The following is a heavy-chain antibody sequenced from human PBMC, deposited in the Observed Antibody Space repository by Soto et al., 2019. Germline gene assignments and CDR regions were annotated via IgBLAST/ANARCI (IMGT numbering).Heavy chain of an antibody. CDR2: FYPTGKT. Sequence: PSETLSLTCTVSGGSIISYYWCWTRQPAGKGLEWIGRFYPTGKTNYNPSLQSRLTMSADTSRNQFSLNLTSVTAADTAVYYCARCGLDYGMDVWGQGTTVTVSS. CDR1: GGSIISYY. D-gene: IGHD3-16*01. V-gene: IGHV4-4*07. J-gene: IGHJ6*02. CDR3: ARCGLDYGMDV.